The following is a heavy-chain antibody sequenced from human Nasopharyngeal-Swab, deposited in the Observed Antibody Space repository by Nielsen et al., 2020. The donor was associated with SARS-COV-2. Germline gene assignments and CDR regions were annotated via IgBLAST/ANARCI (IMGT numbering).Heavy chain of an antibody. CDR3: AKEGATGWFDP. Sequence: SETLSLTCTVSGVSIRRPYWSWIRQPPGKGLEWIGYISHNSGTNYNPSLKSRVTMFMDTSKNQFSLKLRSVTAADTAVYYCAKEGATGWFDPWGQGTLVTVSS. J-gene: IGHJ5*02. CDR1: GVSIRRPY. V-gene: IGHV4-59*11. CDR2: ISHNSGT.